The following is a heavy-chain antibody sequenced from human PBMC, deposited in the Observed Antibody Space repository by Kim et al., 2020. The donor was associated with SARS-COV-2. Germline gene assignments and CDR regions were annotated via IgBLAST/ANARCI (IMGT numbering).Heavy chain of an antibody. D-gene: IGHD3-10*01. CDR3: AKDLSWFGEYYFDY. CDR1: GFTFSSYG. V-gene: IGHV3-30*18. CDR2: ISYDGSNK. J-gene: IGHJ4*02. Sequence: GGSLRLSCAASGFTFSSYGMHWVRQAPGKGLEWVAVISYDGSNKYYADSVKGRFTISRDNSKNTLYLQMNSLRAEDTAVYYCAKDLSWFGEYYFDYWGQGTLVTVSS.